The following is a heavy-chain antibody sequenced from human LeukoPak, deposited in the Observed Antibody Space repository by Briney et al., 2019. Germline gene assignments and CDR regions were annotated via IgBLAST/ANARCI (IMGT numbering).Heavy chain of an antibody. V-gene: IGHV3-33*01. CDR2: IWYDGSKK. CDR3: ARDSVVVVPAARGSYYYYYMDV. Sequence: GGSLRLSCAASGFTFSSYGMHWVRQAPGKGLEWVAVIWYDGSKKYYADSVKGRFTTPRDNSKNTLSLQMNSLRAEDTAVYYCARDSVVVVPAARGSYYYYYMDVWGKGTTVTVSS. J-gene: IGHJ6*03. D-gene: IGHD2-2*01. CDR1: GFTFSSYG.